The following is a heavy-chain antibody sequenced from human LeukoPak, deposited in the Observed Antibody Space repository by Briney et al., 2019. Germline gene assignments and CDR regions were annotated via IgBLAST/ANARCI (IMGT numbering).Heavy chain of an antibody. D-gene: IGHD6-19*01. J-gene: IGHJ6*02. CDR2: TYYRSKWYN. CDR1: GDSVSSNSAA. V-gene: IGHV6-1*01. Sequence: SQTLSLTCAISGDSVSSNSAAWNLIRHPPSRLLEWLGRTYYRSKWYNDYAVSVKSRITINPDTSKNQFSLQLNSVTPEDTAVYYCASGAVAGTYYYYGMDVWGQGTTVTVSS. CDR3: ASGAVAGTYYYYGMDV.